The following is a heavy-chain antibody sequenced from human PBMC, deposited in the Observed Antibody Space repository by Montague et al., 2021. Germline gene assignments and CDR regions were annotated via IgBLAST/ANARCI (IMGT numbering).Heavy chain of an antibody. J-gene: IGHJ6*02. CDR3: AKDGGRTYSKYGLDV. V-gene: IGHV3-9*01. Sequence: IGYADSVKGRFTISRDTATNVLYLEMNSLRPEDTALYYCAKDGGRTYSKYGLDVWGQGTTVTVS. CDR2: I. D-gene: IGHD1-26*01.